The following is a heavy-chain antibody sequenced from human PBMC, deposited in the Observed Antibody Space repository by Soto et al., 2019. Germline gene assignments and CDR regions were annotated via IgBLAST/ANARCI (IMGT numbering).Heavy chain of an antibody. D-gene: IGHD3-3*01. V-gene: IGHV3-23*01. J-gene: IGHJ5*02. CDR2: ISGSGGST. Sequence: GGSLRLSCAASGFTFSSYAMSWVRQAPGKGLEWVSAISGSGGSTYYADSVKGRFTISRDNSKNTLYLQMNSLRAEDTAVYYCAKEAAGTIFGVVISHNWFDPWGQGTLVTVSS. CDR1: GFTFSSYA. CDR3: AKEAAGTIFGVVISHNWFDP.